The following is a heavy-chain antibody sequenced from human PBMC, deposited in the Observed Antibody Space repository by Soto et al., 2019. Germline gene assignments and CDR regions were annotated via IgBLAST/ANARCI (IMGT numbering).Heavy chain of an antibody. CDR2: INPNSGGT. CDR3: ARCHIAADGRGAFDI. CDR1: GYTFTGYY. J-gene: IGHJ3*02. D-gene: IGHD6-13*01. Sequence: GASVKVSCKASGYTFTGYYMHWVRQAPGQGLEWMGWINPNSGGTNYAQKFQGWVTMTRDTSISTAYMELSRLRSDDTVVYYCARCHIAADGRGAFDIWGQGTLVTVSS. V-gene: IGHV1-2*04.